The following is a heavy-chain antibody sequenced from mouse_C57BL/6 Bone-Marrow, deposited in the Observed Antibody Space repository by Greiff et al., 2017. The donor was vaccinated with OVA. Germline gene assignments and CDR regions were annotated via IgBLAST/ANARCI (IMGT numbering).Heavy chain of an antibody. D-gene: IGHD2-13*01. Sequence: VQLQQPGAELVRPGSSVKLSCKASGYTFTSYWMDWVKQRPGQGLEWIGNIYPSDSETNYNQKFKDKATLTVDKSSSTAYMQLSSLTSEDSAVYYCASYGDYGFAYWGQGTLVTVSA. V-gene: IGHV1-61*01. CDR1: GYTFTSYW. CDR2: IYPSDSET. CDR3: ASYGDYGFAY. J-gene: IGHJ3*01.